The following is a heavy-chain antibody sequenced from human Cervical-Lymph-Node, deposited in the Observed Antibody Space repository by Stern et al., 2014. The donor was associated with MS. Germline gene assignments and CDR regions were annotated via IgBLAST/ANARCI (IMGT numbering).Heavy chain of an antibody. CDR2: ISYDGTKI. CDR1: GFTFSNFA. J-gene: IGHJ4*02. Sequence: QLVQSGGGVVQPGGSLRLSCAASGFTFSNFAMHWVRQAPGKGLEWVTIISYDGTKIYYADSVKGRFTISRDKNALFLQMSSLSPDDTGVYYCARDAALYSYGHGIDYWGQGALVTVSS. D-gene: IGHD5-18*01. V-gene: IGHV3-30*04. CDR3: ARDAALYSYGHGIDY.